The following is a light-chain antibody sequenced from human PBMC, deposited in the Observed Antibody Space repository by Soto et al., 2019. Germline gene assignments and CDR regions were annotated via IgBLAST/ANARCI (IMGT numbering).Light chain of an antibody. CDR1: QSVSSN. CDR3: QQYNDWPRA. CDR2: GAS. Sequence: EIVMTQSPATLSVSPGEGATLSCRASQSVSSNLAWYQQKPGQAPRLLIYGASTRAAGIPARFSGSGSGTEFTLTNSGLQSEDFAVYYCQQYNDWPRAFGQGTKLEIK. V-gene: IGKV3-15*01. J-gene: IGKJ2*01.